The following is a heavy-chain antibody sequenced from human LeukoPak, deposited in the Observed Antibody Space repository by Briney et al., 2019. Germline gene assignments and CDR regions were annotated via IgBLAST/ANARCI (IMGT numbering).Heavy chain of an antibody. Sequence: SETLSLTCTVSGGSISSYYWSWIRQPAGKGLEWIGRITTSGTTNYNPFLKSRVTMSVDTSKNQFSLKLSSVTAADTAVYYCTRGYTLGWFDPWGQGTLVTVSS. CDR3: TRGYTLGWFDP. D-gene: IGHD1-14*01. CDR1: GGSISSYY. CDR2: ITTSGTT. V-gene: IGHV4-4*07. J-gene: IGHJ5*02.